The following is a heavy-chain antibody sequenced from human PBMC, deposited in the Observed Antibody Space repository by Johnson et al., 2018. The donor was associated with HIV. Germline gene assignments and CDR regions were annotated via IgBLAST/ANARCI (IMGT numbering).Heavy chain of an antibody. CDR3: ARVKGATNALDI. Sequence: QVQLVESRGGVVQPGRSLRLSCAASGFTFSSYAMHWVRQAPGKGLEWVAVISYDGSNKYYADSVKGRFTISRDNSKNTLYLQMNSLRAEDTAVYYCARVKGATNALDIWGQGTMVTVSS. V-gene: IGHV3-30*04. CDR1: GFTFSSYA. J-gene: IGHJ3*02. CDR2: ISYDGSNK. D-gene: IGHD1-26*01.